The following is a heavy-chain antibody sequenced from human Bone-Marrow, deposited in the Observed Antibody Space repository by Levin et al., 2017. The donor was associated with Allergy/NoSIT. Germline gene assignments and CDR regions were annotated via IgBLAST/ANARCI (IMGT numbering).Heavy chain of an antibody. CDR3: ARESTQKIYAMDV. J-gene: IGHJ6*02. CDR2: LYSNSKT. Sequence: GGSLRLSCAVSGFTVSSNYISWIRQAPGKGLEWVSILYSNSKTYYADSVKGRFTISRDSSKNTVYLQMNTLRAEDTAVYYCARESTQKIYAMDVWGQGTTVTVSS. V-gene: IGHV3-66*01. CDR1: GFTVSSNY.